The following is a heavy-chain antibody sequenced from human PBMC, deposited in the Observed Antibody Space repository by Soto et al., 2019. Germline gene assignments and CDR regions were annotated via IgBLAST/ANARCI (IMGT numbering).Heavy chain of an antibody. CDR2: IWYAGSNK. CDR1: GFTVSSYG. J-gene: IGHJ5*02. CDR3: ARDHTEYCSGGSCYWFAP. D-gene: IGHD2-15*01. V-gene: IGHV3-33*01. Sequence: QVQLVESGGGVVQPGRSLRLSCAESGFTVSSYGMHWVRQAPGKGLEWVAVIWYAGSNKYYADSVKGRFNIARDNSKNTLYLQMNSLRAEDTAVYYCARDHTEYCSGGSCYWFAPWGQGTLVTVSS.